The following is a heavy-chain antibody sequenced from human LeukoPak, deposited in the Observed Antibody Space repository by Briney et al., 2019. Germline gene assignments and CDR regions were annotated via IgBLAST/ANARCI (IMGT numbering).Heavy chain of an antibody. Sequence: QTGGSLRLSCAASGFTFSSYEVNWVRQAPGKGLEWVSYISSSGNTIYYADSVKGRFTISRDNAKNSLYLQMNSLRAEDTAVYYCARDGYNEGYFDYWGQGTLVTVSS. CDR1: GFTFSSYE. V-gene: IGHV3-48*03. J-gene: IGHJ4*02. D-gene: IGHD5-24*01. CDR2: ISSSGNTI. CDR3: ARDGYNEGYFDY.